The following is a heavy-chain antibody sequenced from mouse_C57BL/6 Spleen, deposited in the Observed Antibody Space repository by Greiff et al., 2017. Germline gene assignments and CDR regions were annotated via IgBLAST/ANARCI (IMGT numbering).Heavy chain of an antibody. CDR3: ARHRPYGYDEGYFDV. D-gene: IGHD2-2*01. Sequence: VQRVESGPGLVAPSQSLSITCTVSGFSLTSYGVHWVRQPPGKGLEWLVVIWSDGSTTYNSALKSRLSISKDNSKSQVFLKMNSLQTDDTAMYYCARHRPYGYDEGYFDVWGTGTTVTVSS. V-gene: IGHV2-6-1*01. CDR1: GFSLTSYG. CDR2: IWSDGST. J-gene: IGHJ1*03.